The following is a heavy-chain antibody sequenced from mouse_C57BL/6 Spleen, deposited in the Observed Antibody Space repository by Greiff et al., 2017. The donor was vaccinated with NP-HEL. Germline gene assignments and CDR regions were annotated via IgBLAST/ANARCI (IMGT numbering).Heavy chain of an antibody. CDR3: ARFGGSSPYYFDY. D-gene: IGHD1-1*01. CDR2: IYPGDGDT. V-gene: IGHV1-82*01. CDR1: GYAFSSSW. Sequence: QVQLKQSGPELVKPGASVKISCKASGYAFSSSWMNWVKQRPGKGLEWIGRIYPGDGDTNYNGKFKGKATLTADKSSSTAYMQLSSLTSEDSAVYFCARFGGSSPYYFDYWGQGTTLTVSS. J-gene: IGHJ2*01.